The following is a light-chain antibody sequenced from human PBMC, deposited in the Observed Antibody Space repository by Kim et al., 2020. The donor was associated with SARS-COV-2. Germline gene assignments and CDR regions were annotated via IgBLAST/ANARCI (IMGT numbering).Light chain of an antibody. V-gene: IGKV3-20*01. CDR2: GAS. J-gene: IGKJ2*02. CDR1: QSVSSSY. CDR3: HQYGSSPST. Sequence: EIVLTQSPGTLSLSPGERATLSCRASQSVSSSYLAWYQQKPGQAPRLLISGASSRATGIPDRFSGSGSGTDFTLTISRLEPEDFAVFYWHQYGSSPSTFGQGTKLEI.